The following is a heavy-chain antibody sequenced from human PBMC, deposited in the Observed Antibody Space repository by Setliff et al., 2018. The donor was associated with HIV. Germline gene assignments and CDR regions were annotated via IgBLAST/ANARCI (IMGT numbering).Heavy chain of an antibody. V-gene: IGHV4-39*07. CDR2: IFYSGST. Sequence: SETLSLTCTVSGGSITSSTYYWDWIRQPPGKGLEWIGSIFYSGSTYYNPSVKSRVTISIDTSRNQFSLRLSSVTAADTAVYYCARDHKYYYDSSGLDYWGQGTLVTVSS. J-gene: IGHJ4*02. D-gene: IGHD3-22*01. CDR1: GGSITSSTYY. CDR3: ARDHKYYYDSSGLDY.